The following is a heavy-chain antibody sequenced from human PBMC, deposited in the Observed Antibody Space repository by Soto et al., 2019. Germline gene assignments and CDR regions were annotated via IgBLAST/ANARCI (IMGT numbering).Heavy chain of an antibody. CDR3: AKQNRTYGSGSPHLAHFDY. D-gene: IGHD3-10*01. J-gene: IGHJ4*02. Sequence: PGGSVRLSCAASGFTFSSYAMSWVRQAPGKGLEWVSAISGSGGSTYYADSVKGRFTISRDNSKNTLYLQMNSLRAEDTAVYYYAKQNRTYGSGSPHLAHFDYWGQGTLVTVSS. CDR1: GFTFSSYA. CDR2: ISGSGGST. V-gene: IGHV3-23*01.